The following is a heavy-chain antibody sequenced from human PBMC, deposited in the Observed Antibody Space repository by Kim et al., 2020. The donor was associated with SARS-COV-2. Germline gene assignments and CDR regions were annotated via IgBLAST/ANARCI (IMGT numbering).Heavy chain of an antibody. J-gene: IGHJ4*02. V-gene: IGHV3-23*01. D-gene: IGHD2-21*02. CDR1: GFTFSSHA. CDR2: ISGSGDHT. Sequence: GGSLRLSCAGSGFTFSSHAMTWLRQAPGKGLGWVSSISGSGDHTYYTDSVKGRFTISRDISKNTLYLQMNNLRADDMALYYCAKGGLRGTYYLDYWGQGT. CDR3: AKGGLRGTYYLDY.